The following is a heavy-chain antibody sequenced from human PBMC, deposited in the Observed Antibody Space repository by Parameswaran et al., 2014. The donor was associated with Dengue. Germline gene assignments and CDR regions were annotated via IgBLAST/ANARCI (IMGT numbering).Heavy chain of an antibody. V-gene: IGHV1-2*02. CDR2: INPNSGGT. CDR3: ARTPILDV. Sequence: WVRQAPGQGLEWMGWINPNSGGTNYAQKFQGRVTMTRDTSISTAYMELSRLRSDDTAVYYCARTPILDVWGQGTTVTVSS. J-gene: IGHJ6*02.